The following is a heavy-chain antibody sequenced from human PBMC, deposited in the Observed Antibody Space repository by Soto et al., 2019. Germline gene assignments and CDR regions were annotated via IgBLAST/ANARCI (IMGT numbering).Heavy chain of an antibody. Sequence: SETLSLTCTVSGDSIRSGNHYWSWIRQPPGKGLEWIGEINHSGSTNYNPSLKSRVTISVDTSKNQFSLKLSSVTAADTAVYYCARGVASSGSYYSPRYYYGMDVWGQGTTVTVSS. CDR1: GDSIRSGNHY. CDR3: ARGVASSGSYYSPRYYYGMDV. J-gene: IGHJ6*02. CDR2: INHSGST. V-gene: IGHV4-39*07. D-gene: IGHD1-26*01.